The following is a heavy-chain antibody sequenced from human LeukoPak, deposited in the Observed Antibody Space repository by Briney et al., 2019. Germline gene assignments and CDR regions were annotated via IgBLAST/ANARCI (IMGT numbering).Heavy chain of an antibody. CDR1: GFIFSSYS. D-gene: IGHD3-9*01. CDR3: AKERYFDWLSTRFYFDY. Sequence: GGSLRLSCAASGFIFSSYSMNWVRQAPGKGLEWVSSISSGSSYIYYADSVKGRFTISRDNAKNSLYLQMNSLRAEDTAVYYCAKERYFDWLSTRFYFDYWGQGTLVTVSS. V-gene: IGHV3-21*04. CDR2: ISSGSSYI. J-gene: IGHJ4*02.